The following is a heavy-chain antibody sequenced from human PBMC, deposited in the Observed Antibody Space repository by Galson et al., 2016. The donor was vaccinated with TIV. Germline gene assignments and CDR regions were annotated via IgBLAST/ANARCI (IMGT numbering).Heavy chain of an antibody. D-gene: IGHD1-26*01. CDR3: ARRGTYYVGYFDY. V-gene: IGHV1-69*13. CDR1: GGIFRSYA. CDR2: IIAIFGTA. Sequence: SGKVSCKASGGIFRSYAISWVRQAPGQGLEWMGGIIAIFGTASYAQKFQGRVTITADESTSTAYMELRSLRSEDTAVYYCARRGTYYVGYFDYWGQGTLVTVSS. J-gene: IGHJ4*02.